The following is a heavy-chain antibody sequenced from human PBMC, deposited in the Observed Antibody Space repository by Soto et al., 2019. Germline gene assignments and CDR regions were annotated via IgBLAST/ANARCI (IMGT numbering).Heavy chain of an antibody. V-gene: IGHV3-64*01. D-gene: IGHD6-19*01. CDR3: ASSGWNGGCFDP. J-gene: IGHJ5*02. CDR1: GYTFSNKG. CDR2: ISSNGGST. Sequence: GRSLTLSSAASGYTFSNKGIHWVPQAPGKGLEYVSAISSNGGSTYYANSVKGRFTISRDNSKNTLYLQMGSLRAEDMAVYYCASSGWNGGCFDPWGQGTLVTVSS.